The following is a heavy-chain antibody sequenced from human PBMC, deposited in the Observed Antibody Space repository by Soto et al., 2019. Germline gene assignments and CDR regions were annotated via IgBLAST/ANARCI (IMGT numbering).Heavy chain of an antibody. CDR2: IYHTEIT. Sequence: SETLSLTCAVSGYSISSGYYWGWIRQPPGKGLEWIGSIYHTEITYDNPSLKSRVTMSVDTSKNHSSLNLKSVTAADTAVYYCARDSWGGFDYWGQGTRVTVSS. CDR1: GYSISSGYY. V-gene: IGHV4-38-2*02. D-gene: IGHD7-27*01. CDR3: ARDSWGGFDY. J-gene: IGHJ4*02.